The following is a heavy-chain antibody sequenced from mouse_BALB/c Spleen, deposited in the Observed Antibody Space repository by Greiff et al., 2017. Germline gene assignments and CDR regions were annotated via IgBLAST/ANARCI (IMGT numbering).Heavy chain of an antibody. CDR2: ISNGGGST. Sequence: EVQGVESGGGLVQPGGSLKLSCAASGFTFSSYTMSWVRQTPEKRLEWVAYISNGGGSTYYPDTVKGRFTISRDNAKNTLYLQMSSLKSEDTAMYYCARHADYYAYAMDYWGQGTSVTVSS. J-gene: IGHJ4*01. CDR1: GFTFSSYT. V-gene: IGHV5-12-2*01. D-gene: IGHD1-1*01. CDR3: ARHADYYAYAMDY.